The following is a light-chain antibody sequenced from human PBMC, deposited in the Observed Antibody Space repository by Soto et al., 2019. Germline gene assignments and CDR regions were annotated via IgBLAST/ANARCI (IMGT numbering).Light chain of an antibody. CDR1: QSVSSN. J-gene: IGKJ4*01. Sequence: EIVMTQSTATLSVSPGERATLSCRATQSVSSNLAWYQQKPGQAPRLLIYGASTRATGIPARFSGSGSGTEFPLTSSSRQSEEFAVYYCQQCNNWPPITFGGGTKVEI. V-gene: IGKV3-15*01. CDR3: QQCNNWPPIT. CDR2: GAS.